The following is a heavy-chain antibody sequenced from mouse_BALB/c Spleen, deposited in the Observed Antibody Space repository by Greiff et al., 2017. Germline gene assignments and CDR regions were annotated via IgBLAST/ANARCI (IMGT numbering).Heavy chain of an antibody. Sequence: VQLQQSGPELMKPGASVKISCKASGYSFTSYYMHWVKQSHGKSLEWIGYIDPFNGGTSYNQKFKGKATLTVDKSSSTAYMHLSSLTSEDSAVYYCARRDGYEAMDYWGQGTSVTVSS. CDR3: ARRDGYEAMDY. CDR1: GYSFTSYY. J-gene: IGHJ4*01. D-gene: IGHD1-2*01. CDR2: IDPFNGGT. V-gene: IGHV1S135*01.